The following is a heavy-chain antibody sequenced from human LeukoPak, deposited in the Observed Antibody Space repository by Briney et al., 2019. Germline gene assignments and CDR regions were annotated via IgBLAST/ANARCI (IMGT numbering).Heavy chain of an antibody. CDR1: GFTFSDYY. Sequence: GGSLRLSCAASGFTFSDYYMSWIRQAPGKGLEWVSYISSSGSTIYYADSVKGRFTISRDNAKNSLYLQMNSLRAEDTAVYYCARDRGGSCYALVTDAFDIWGQGTMVTVSS. V-gene: IGHV3-11*04. D-gene: IGHD2-15*01. CDR2: ISSSGSTI. J-gene: IGHJ3*02. CDR3: ARDRGGSCYALVTDAFDI.